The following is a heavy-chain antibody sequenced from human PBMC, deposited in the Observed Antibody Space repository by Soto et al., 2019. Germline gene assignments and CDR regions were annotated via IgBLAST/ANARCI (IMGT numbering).Heavy chain of an antibody. CDR2: IYSGGST. J-gene: IGHJ4*02. CDR1: GFTVSSNY. V-gene: IGHV3-66*01. D-gene: IGHD2-15*01. CDR3: ASGYCSGGSCYPYYFDY. Sequence: GGSLRLSCAASGFTVSSNYMSWVRQAPGKGLEGVSVIYSGGSTYYADSVKGRFTISRDNSKNTLYLQMNSLRAEDTAVYYCASGYCSGGSCYPYYFDYWGQGILVTV.